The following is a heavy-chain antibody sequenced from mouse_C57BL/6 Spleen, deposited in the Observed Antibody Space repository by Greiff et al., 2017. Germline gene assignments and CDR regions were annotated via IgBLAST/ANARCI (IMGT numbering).Heavy chain of an antibody. CDR1: GYTFTSYW. CDR2: IYPGNSDT. V-gene: IGHV1-5*01. D-gene: IGHD1-1*01. CDR3: TREGYYYGSSYGAWFAY. J-gene: IGHJ3*01. Sequence: AQLQQSGTVLARPGASVKMSCKTSGYTFTSYWMHWVKQRPGQGLEWIGAIYPGNSDTSYNQKFKGKAKLTAVTSASTAYMELSSLTNEDSAVYYCTREGYYYGSSYGAWFAYWGQGTLVTVSA.